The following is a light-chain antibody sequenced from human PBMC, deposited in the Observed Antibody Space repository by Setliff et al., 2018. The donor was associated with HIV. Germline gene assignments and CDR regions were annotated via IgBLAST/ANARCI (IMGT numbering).Light chain of an antibody. V-gene: IGLV2-23*02. CDR1: SSDVGSYNL. J-gene: IGLJ2*01. CDR3: CSYAGSAYGI. Sequence: QSVLTQPASVSGSPGQSITISCTGTSSDVGSYNLVSWYQQHPGRAPKLMIYEVSKRPSGVSNRFSGSKSGNTASLTISGLQADDETDYYCCSYAGSAYGIFGGGTK. CDR2: EVS.